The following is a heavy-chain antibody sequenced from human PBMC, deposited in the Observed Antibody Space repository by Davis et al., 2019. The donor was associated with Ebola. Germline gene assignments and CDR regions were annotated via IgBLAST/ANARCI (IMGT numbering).Heavy chain of an antibody. CDR1: GYTFINYG. CDR3: ARDVGGAAGTDY. Sequence: AASVKVSCKASGYTFINYGITWVRQAPGQGLEWMGWISAYNGNTNYAQKFQGRVTMTTDTSTNTTYMELRSLRSDDTAVYYCARDVGGAAGTDYWGQGTLVTVSS. D-gene: IGHD6-19*01. J-gene: IGHJ4*02. CDR2: ISAYNGNT. V-gene: IGHV1-18*04.